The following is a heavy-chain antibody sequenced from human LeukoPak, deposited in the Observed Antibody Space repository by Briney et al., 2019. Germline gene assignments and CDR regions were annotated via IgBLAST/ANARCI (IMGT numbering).Heavy chain of an antibody. CDR2: ISSSSIYT. CDR1: GFTFSRYS. J-gene: IGHJ5*02. D-gene: IGHD4-23*01. Sequence: GGSLRLSCAVSGFTFSRYSMNWVRQAPGKGLDWVSFISSSSIYTYYADSVKGRFTISRDNSKNTLYLQMNSLRAEDTAVYYCARDNSVEDTAWWFDPWGQGTLVTVSS. V-gene: IGHV3-21*04. CDR3: ARDNSVEDTAWWFDP.